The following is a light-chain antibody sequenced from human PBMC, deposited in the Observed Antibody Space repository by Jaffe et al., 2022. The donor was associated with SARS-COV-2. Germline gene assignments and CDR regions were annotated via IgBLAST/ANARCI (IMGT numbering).Light chain of an antibody. CDR1: QSVGSIF. CDR3: QSYGSSPRT. V-gene: IGKV3-20*01. J-gene: IGKJ3*01. CDR2: ATS. Sequence: EIVLTQSPGTLSLSPGESATLSCRASQSVGSIFLAWYQQKPGQSPRLLIYATSTRAAGIPDRFSGSGSGTDFTLTISRLDPEDFAVYYCQSYGSSPRTFGPGTKVDIK.